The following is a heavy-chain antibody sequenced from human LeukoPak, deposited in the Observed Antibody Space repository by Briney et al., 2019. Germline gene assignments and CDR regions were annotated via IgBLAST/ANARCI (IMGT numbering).Heavy chain of an antibody. CDR1: GFTFSNAW. Sequence: PGGSLRLSCAASGFTFSNAWMSWVRQAPGKGLEWVGRIKSKTDGGTTDYAAPVKGRFTISRDDSKNTLYLQMNSLKTEDTAVYYCTTDHSGLVVTTPPTKGDYWGQGTLVTVSS. CDR3: TTDHSGLVVTTPPTKGDY. V-gene: IGHV3-15*01. CDR2: IKSKTDGGTT. D-gene: IGHD3-22*01. J-gene: IGHJ4*02.